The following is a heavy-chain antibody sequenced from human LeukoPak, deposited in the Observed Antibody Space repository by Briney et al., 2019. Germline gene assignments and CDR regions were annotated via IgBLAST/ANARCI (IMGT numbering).Heavy chain of an antibody. CDR1: VYTFTSFV. J-gene: IGHJ6*02. CDR3: ARDYTPGIAVDGTHYYYGMDV. Sequence: ASVKVSCKPSVYTFTSFVISSVPQAPGQGREWMGGISAYNGNTNYAQKLQGRVTMTTDTSTSTAYMELRSLRSDDTAVYYCARDYTPGIAVDGTHYYYGMDVWGQGTTVTVSS. CDR2: ISAYNGNT. D-gene: IGHD6-19*01. V-gene: IGHV1-18*01.